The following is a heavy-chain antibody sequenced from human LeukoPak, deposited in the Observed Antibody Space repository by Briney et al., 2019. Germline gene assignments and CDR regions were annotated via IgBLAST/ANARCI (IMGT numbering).Heavy chain of an antibody. CDR2: IKSKTDGGTT. V-gene: IGHV3-15*01. D-gene: IGHD3-3*01. CDR1: GFTFSNAW. CDR3: TTDSPAHYDFWSGYYTGDAFDI. Sequence: GGSLRLSCAASGFTFSNAWMSWVRQAPGKGLEWVGRIKSKTDGGTTDYAAPVKGRFTISRDDSKNTLYLQMNSLKTEDTAVYYCTTDSPAHYDFWSGYYTGDAFDIWGQGTMVTVSS. J-gene: IGHJ3*02.